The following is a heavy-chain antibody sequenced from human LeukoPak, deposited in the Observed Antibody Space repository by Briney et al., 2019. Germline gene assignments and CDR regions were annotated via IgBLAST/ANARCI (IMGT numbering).Heavy chain of an antibody. Sequence: GGSLRLSCAASGFTFSGSAMHWVRQASGKGLEWVGRIRSKANSYATAYAVSVKGRFTISRDDSRNTAYLQMNSLKTEDTAVYYCVVVIAPIDYWGQGTLVTVSS. CDR2: IRSKANSYAT. D-gene: IGHD2-21*01. CDR3: VVVIAPIDY. CDR1: GFTFSGSA. J-gene: IGHJ4*02. V-gene: IGHV3-73*01.